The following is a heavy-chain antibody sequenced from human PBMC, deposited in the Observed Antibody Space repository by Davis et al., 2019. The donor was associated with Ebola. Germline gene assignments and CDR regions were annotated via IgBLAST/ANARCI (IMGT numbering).Heavy chain of an antibody. CDR1: GVSITSDDSY. J-gene: IGHJ4*02. V-gene: IGHV4-31*03. CDR2: IYYNGAT. D-gene: IGHD2-2*01. Sequence: PSETLSLTCSVSGVSITSDDSYWTWVRQHPVKGLEWIGYIYYNGATYYNPSLQSRIAISLDTSRSQFSLDLTSVIAADTAVYFCTRTNTSLTTDFWGQGTLVTVSS. CDR3: TRTNTSLTTDF.